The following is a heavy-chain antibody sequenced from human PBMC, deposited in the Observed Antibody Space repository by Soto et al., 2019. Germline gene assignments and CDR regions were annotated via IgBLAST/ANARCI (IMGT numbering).Heavy chain of an antibody. CDR3: AKDAWLQYTEYFQH. V-gene: IGHV3-30*18. CDR2: ISYDGSNK. D-gene: IGHD5-12*01. J-gene: IGHJ1*01. Sequence: QVQLVESGGGVVQPGRSLRLSCAASGFTFSSYGMHWVRQAPGKGLEWVAIISYDGSNKYYADSVKGRFTISRDNSKNTLYLQMNSLRAEDTDVYYCAKDAWLQYTEYFQHWGQGTLVTVSS. CDR1: GFTFSSYG.